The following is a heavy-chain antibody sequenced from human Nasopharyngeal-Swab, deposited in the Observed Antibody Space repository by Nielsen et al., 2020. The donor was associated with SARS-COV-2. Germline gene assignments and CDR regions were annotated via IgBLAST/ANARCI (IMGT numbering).Heavy chain of an antibody. Sequence: ASVKVSCKASGYTFTGYYMHWVRQAPGQGLEWMGWINPISGGTNYAQKFQGWVTMTRDTSISTAYMELSRLRSDDTAVYYCARDLVADYALTVRGNYYYGMDVWGQGTTVTVSS. CDR2: INPISGGT. D-gene: IGHD4/OR15-4a*01. V-gene: IGHV1-2*04. J-gene: IGHJ6*02. CDR3: ARDLVADYALTVRGNYYYGMDV. CDR1: GYTFTGYY.